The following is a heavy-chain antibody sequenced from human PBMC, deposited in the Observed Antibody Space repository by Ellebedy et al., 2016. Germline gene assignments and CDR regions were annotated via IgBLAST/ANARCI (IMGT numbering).Heavy chain of an antibody. CDR3: ARGYPGYSSSWYYYYYMDV. CDR2: MNPNSGNT. V-gene: IGHV1-8*01. D-gene: IGHD6-13*01. Sequence: ASVKVSXXASGYTFTSYDINWVRQATGQGFEWMGWMNPNSGNTGYAQKFQGRVTMTRNTSISTAYMELSSLRSEDTAVYYCARGYPGYSSSWYYYYYMDVWGKGTTVTVSS. CDR1: GYTFTSYD. J-gene: IGHJ6*03.